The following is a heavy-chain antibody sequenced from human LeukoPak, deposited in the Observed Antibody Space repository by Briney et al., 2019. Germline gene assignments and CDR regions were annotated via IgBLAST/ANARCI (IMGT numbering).Heavy chain of an antibody. V-gene: IGHV1-18*01. CDR3: ARASSSGSLTADFDY. CDR1: GYTFTNYG. J-gene: IGHJ4*02. D-gene: IGHD3-22*01. CDR2: ISAYNGNT. Sequence: ASVKVSCKASGYTFTNYGISWVRQAPGQGLEWMGWISAYNGNTKYAQKLQGRVTMTTDTSTSTAYMELRSLRSDDTAVYYCARASSSGSLTADFDYWGQGTLVTVSS.